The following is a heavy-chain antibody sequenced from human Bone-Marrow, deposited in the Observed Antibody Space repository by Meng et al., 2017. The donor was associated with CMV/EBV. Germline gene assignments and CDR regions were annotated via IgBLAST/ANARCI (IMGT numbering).Heavy chain of an antibody. D-gene: IGHD6-19*01. CDR3: AREAGDPSTPDTAEYFQH. CDR1: GGSISSSSYY. CDR2: IYYSGST. Sequence: SETLSLTCTVSGGSISSSSYYWGWIRQPPGKGLEWIGSIYYSGSTYYNPSLKSRVTISVDTSKNQFSLKLSSVTAADTAVYYCAREAGDPSTPDTAEYFQHWGRGTLVTGAS. V-gene: IGHV4-39*07. J-gene: IGHJ1*01.